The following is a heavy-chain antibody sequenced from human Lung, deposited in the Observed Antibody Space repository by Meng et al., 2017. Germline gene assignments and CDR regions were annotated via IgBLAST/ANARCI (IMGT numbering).Heavy chain of an antibody. CDR1: GYLFTSYC. CDR2: ISAYNGNT. Sequence: HVQLGQSGAEGKKPGASVKVAFKCSGYLFTSYCISWVRQAPGQGLEWMGWISAYNGNTNYAQKLQGRVTMTTDTSTSTAYMELRSLRSDDTAVYYCARLRANENDYWGQGTLVTVSS. D-gene: IGHD1-1*01. V-gene: IGHV1-18*01. J-gene: IGHJ4*02. CDR3: ARLRANENDY.